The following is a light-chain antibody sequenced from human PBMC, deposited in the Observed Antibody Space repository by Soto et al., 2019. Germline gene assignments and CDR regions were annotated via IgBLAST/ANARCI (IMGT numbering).Light chain of an antibody. V-gene: IGKV1-5*01. Sequence: DIPMTQSPSTLSASVGDRVTITCRASQTISTYLVWYQQKPGRAPKLLIYDASGLEGGVPSRFSGSGSGTDFTLTISSLQADDFATYYCQQYGSYSSWTFGQGTKVDI. CDR2: DAS. CDR1: QTISTY. CDR3: QQYGSYSSWT. J-gene: IGKJ1*01.